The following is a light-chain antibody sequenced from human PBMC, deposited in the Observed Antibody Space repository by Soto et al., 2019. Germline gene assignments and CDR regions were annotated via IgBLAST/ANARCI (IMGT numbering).Light chain of an antibody. V-gene: IGKV1-9*01. CDR1: QGSSTY. CDR2: AAS. J-gene: IGKJ5*01. Sequence: DIQLTQSPSFLSASVGDRVTITCRASQGSSTYLGWYQQKPGKAPNLLIYAASTLQDGVPSRFSGSGSGTEFTLTISSLQLEDFATYYCQQLKSYPTTFGQGPRLAIK. CDR3: QQLKSYPTT.